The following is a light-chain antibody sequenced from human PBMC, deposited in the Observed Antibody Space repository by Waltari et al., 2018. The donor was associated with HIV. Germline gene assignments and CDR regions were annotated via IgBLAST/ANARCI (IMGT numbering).Light chain of an antibody. CDR2: EDI. V-gene: IGLV3-10*01. CDR3: YSTESSGTHRV. Sequence: SYELTQPPSVSVSPGQTARITCSGDTLPKKYAHWYQQKSGQAPVLVIYEDIKRPSGSPEGFSGSSSGTVAILTISGAQVEDEADYYCYSTESSGTHRVFGGGTKLTVL. J-gene: IGLJ3*02. CDR1: TLPKKY.